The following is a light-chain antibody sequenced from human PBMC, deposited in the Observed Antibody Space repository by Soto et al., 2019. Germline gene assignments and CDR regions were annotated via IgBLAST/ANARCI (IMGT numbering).Light chain of an antibody. Sequence: QSVLTQPPSVSGSPGQSVTISCTGTSSDVGKYDRVSWYQQPPGTAPRLIMYEVTNRPSGVPARFSGSKSSNTASLTISGLQAEDEADYFCRSYTSASRYVFGAGNKVTVL. CDR1: SSDVGKYDR. CDR3: RSYTSASRYV. CDR2: EVT. J-gene: IGLJ1*01. V-gene: IGLV2-18*02.